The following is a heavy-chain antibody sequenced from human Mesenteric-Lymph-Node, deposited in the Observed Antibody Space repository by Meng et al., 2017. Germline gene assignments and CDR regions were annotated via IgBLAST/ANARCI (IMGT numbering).Heavy chain of an antibody. CDR1: GYSFTSYW. Sequence: GESLKISCKGSGYSFTSYWIGWVRQMPGKGLEWMGIIYPGDSDTRYSPSFQGQVTISADKSISTAYLQWSSLKASDTAMYYCARLEKGYYGSGSYYNGVYYWGQGTLVTGSS. J-gene: IGHJ4*02. CDR3: ARLEKGYYGSGSYYNGVYY. CDR2: IYPGDSDT. D-gene: IGHD3-10*01. V-gene: IGHV5-51*01.